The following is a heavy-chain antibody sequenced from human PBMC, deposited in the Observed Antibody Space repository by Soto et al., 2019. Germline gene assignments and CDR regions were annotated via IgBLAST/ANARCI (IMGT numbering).Heavy chain of an antibody. Sequence: EVQLVESGGGLVQPGRSLRLSCAASGFTFDDYAMHWVRQAPGKGLEWVSGISWNSGSIGYADSVKGRFTISRDNAKNSLYLQMNSLRAEDTAFYYCAEDRHDYGDKDYWCGVDVWGQGTTVIVSS. V-gene: IGHV3-9*01. CDR2: ISWNSGSI. CDR3: AEDRHDYGDKDYWCGVDV. J-gene: IGHJ6*02. CDR1: GFTFDDYA. D-gene: IGHD4-17*01.